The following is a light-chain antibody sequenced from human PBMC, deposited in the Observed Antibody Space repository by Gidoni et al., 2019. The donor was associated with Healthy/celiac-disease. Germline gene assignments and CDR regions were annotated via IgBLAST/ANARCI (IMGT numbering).Light chain of an antibody. V-gene: IGKV3-20*01. CDR2: GAS. J-gene: IGKJ2*01. CDR1: QSVSSSY. CDR3: QQYGSSPQT. Sequence: IVLTQSPGTLSLSPGERATLSCRASQSVSSSYLAWYQQKPGQAPRLLIYGASSRATGIPDRFSGSGSGTDFTLTISRLEPEDFAVYYCQQYGSSPQTFGQGTKLGIK.